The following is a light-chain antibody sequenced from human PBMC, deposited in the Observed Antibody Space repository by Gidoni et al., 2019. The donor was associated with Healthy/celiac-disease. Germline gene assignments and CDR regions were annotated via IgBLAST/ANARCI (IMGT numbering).Light chain of an antibody. V-gene: IGKV3-15*01. CDR3: RQYNYWPPNS. Sequence: EIVMTQTPATLSVSPGERATLSRRASQRVSSNLAWSQQKTGQAPRPLIYGASSRATGIPARFCGSRSGTAFTLTISSLQSDDVAVYYCRQYNYWPPNSFGQGTKLEIK. J-gene: IGKJ2*03. CDR2: GAS. CDR1: QRVSSN.